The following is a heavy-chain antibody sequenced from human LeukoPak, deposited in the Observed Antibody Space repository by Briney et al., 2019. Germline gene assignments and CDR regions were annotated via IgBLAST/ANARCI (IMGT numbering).Heavy chain of an antibody. V-gene: IGHV1-69*13. J-gene: IGHJ4*02. D-gene: IGHD6-6*01. CDR2: IIPIFGTA. CDR3: ARGIAARPVDY. CDR1: GGTFSSYA. Sequence: SVKVSCKASGGTFSSYAISWVRQAPGQGLEWMGGIIPIFGTANYAQKFQGRVTITADESTGTAYMELSSLRSDDTAVYYCARGIAARPVDYWGQGTLVTVSS.